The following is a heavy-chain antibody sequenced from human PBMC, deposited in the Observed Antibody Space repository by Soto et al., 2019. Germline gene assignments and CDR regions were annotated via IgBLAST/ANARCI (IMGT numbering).Heavy chain of an antibody. CDR2: INPNSGGT. V-gene: IGHV1-2*04. CDR1: GYTFTGYY. J-gene: IGHJ6*02. CDR3: AREMVTITRLAQYYYSGMDV. Sequence: ASVKVSCKASGYTFTGYYMHWVRQAPGQGLEWMGWINPNSGGTNYAQKFQGWVTMTRDTSISTAYMELGRLRSDDTAVYYCAREMVTITRLAQYYYSGMDVWGQGTTVTVSS. D-gene: IGHD5-18*01.